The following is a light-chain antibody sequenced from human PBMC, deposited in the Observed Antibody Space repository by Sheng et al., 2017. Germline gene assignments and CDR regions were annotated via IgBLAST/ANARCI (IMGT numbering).Light chain of an antibody. CDR3: QQYNIWPLGYT. Sequence: ETVVTQSPATLSLSPGERATLSCRASQSVGHNLAWYQQRPGQAPRLLVYDASTRATGIPSQVSVAVGSGTEFTLTISSLQSEDFAVYYCQQYNIWPLGYTFGQGTKLEIK. J-gene: IGKJ2*01. CDR2: DAS. V-gene: IGKV3-15*01. CDR1: QSVGHN.